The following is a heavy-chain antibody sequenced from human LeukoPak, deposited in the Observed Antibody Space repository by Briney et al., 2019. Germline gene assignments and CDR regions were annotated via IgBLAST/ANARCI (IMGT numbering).Heavy chain of an antibody. V-gene: IGHV3-43*02. CDR2: ISADGGST. CDR3: AKESGKFDY. J-gene: IGHJ4*02. Sequence: GGSLRLSCVTSGLNFEDSAMHWVRQAPGKGLEWVSLISADGGSTFSADSVKGRFSISRDNSKNSLYLQMNSLRSEDTAMYYCAKESGKFDYWGQGTLVAVSS. CDR1: GLNFEDSA.